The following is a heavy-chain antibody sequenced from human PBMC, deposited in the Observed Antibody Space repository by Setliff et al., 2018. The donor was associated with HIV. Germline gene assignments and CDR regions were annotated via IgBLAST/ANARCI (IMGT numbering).Heavy chain of an antibody. CDR1: GFTFSSNA. CDR2: IAYDGSNK. CDR3: ARVRLYNSALDY. D-gene: IGHD3-22*01. Sequence: PGGSLRLSCAASGFTFSSNAMHWVRQAPGKGLEWVAVIAYDGSNKYYADSVKGRFTISRENSKNMMNLQMNSLRAEDTAVYFCARVRLYNSALDYWGQGTLVTVSS. V-gene: IGHV3-30*04. J-gene: IGHJ4*02.